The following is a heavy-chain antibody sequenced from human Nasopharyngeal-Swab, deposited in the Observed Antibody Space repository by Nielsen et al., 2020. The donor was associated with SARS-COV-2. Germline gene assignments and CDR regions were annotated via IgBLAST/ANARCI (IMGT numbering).Heavy chain of an antibody. J-gene: IGHJ6*03. CDR3: ARGGQPFYYYYMDV. CDR2: IYPGDSET. Sequence: KVSCKGSGYRFPSYWIDWLRQMPGKGLEWMGIIYPGDSETRYSPSFQGQVTISADQSINTAYLQWSSLKASDTAMYFCARGGQPFYYYYMDVWGKGTTVTVSS. CDR1: GYRFPSYW. V-gene: IGHV5-51*01. D-gene: IGHD3-16*01.